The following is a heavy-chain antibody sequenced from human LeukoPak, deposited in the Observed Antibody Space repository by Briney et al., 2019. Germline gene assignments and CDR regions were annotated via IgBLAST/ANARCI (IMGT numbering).Heavy chain of an antibody. V-gene: IGHV3-23*01. J-gene: IGHJ4*02. Sequence: PGGSLRLSCAASGFTFSSYAMSWVRQAPGKGLEGVSAISGSGGSTYYADSVKGRFTISRDNSKNTLYLQMNSLRAEDTAVYYCAKDLRIAAAGTYFDYWGQGTLVTVSS. CDR1: GFTFSSYA. CDR3: AKDLRIAAAGTYFDY. D-gene: IGHD6-13*01. CDR2: ISGSGGST.